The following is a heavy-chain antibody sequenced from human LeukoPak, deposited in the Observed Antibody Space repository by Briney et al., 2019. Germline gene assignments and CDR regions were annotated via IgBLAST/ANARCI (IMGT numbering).Heavy chain of an antibody. J-gene: IGHJ4*02. CDR3: ARDFSGQVAPFS. V-gene: IGHV3-30*19. D-gene: IGHD2-15*01. Sequence: GGSLRLSCAASGFTFSSYGMHWVRQAPGKGLEWVAVISYDGSNKYYADSVKGRFTISRDNSKNTLYLQMNSLRAEDTAVYYCARDFSGQVAPFSWGQGTLVTVSS. CDR1: GFTFSSYG. CDR2: ISYDGSNK.